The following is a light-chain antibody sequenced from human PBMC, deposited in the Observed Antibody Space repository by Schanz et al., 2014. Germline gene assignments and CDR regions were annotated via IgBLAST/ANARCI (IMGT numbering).Light chain of an antibody. J-gene: IGKJ1*01. V-gene: IGKV3-20*01. CDR3: QQYGSSPRT. CDR1: QSVSSN. CDR2: GAS. Sequence: EIVMTQSPATLSVSPGERATLSCRANQSVSSNLAWYQQKPGQAPRLLIYGASTRASGVPLRFSGSGSGTDFTLTISRLEPEDFAVYYCQQYGSSPRTYGQGTKVEIK.